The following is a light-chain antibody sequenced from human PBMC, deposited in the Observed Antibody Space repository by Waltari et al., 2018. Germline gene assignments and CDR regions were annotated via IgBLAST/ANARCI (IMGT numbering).Light chain of an antibody. J-gene: IGLJ2*01. CDR1: SSAIGGYNY. Sequence: QSALTQPASVSGSPGPSITISCTGTSSAIGGYNYVPWYQQYSGKAPKLIIYDVTRRSSGVSNRFTASKFGNTASLTISGLQAEDEADYYCCSYAGFTTYAVFGGGTKLTVL. CDR2: DVT. CDR3: CSYAGFTTYAV. V-gene: IGLV2-23*02.